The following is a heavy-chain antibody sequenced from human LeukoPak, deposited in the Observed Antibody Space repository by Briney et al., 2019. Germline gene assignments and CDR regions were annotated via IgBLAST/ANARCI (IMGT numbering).Heavy chain of an antibody. Sequence: SVKVSCKASGGTFSSYAISWVRQAPGQGLEWMGRIIPILGIANYAQKFQGRVTITADKSTSTAYTELSSLRSEDTAVYYCARARNAYSSSWYGEFDYWGQGTLVTVSS. CDR1: GGTFSSYA. J-gene: IGHJ4*02. CDR3: ARARNAYSSSWYGEFDY. CDR2: IIPILGIA. V-gene: IGHV1-69*04. D-gene: IGHD6-13*01.